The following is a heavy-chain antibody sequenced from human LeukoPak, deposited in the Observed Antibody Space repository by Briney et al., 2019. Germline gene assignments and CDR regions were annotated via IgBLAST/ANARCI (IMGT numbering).Heavy chain of an antibody. Sequence: ASVKVSCKASGYTFTSYDINWVRQATGQGLEWMGWINPNSGGTNYAQKFQGRVTMTRDTSISTAYMELSRLRSDDTAVYYCARVITIFGVAIDYWGQGTLVTVSS. CDR1: GYTFTSYD. D-gene: IGHD3-3*01. CDR3: ARVITIFGVAIDY. J-gene: IGHJ4*02. V-gene: IGHV1-2*02. CDR2: INPNSGGT.